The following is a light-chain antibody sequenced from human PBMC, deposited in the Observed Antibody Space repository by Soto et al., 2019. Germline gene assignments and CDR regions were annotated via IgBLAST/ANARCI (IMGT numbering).Light chain of an antibody. CDR2: GAS. J-gene: IGKJ1*01. V-gene: IGKV3-15*01. CDR1: QSVSSN. CDR3: QQYGS. Sequence: IGMTPSPATLSFAPGDTRTLSCRASQSVSSNLAWYQQKPGQAPRLLIYGASTRATGIPARFSGSGSGTDFTLTISRLEPEDFAVYYCQQYGSFGQGTKVDIK.